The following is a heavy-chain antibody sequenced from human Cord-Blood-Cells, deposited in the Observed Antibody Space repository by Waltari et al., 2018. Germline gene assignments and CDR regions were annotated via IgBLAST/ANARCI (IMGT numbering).Heavy chain of an antibody. CDR3: ARDKDYYGSGSYYLHNWFDP. D-gene: IGHD3-10*01. V-gene: IGHV4-38-2*02. CDR1: GYSISSGYY. J-gene: IGHJ5*02. CDR2: IYHSGST. Sequence: QVQLQESGPGLVKPSETLSLTCAVSGYSISSGYYWGWIRQPPGKGLEWIGSIYHSGSTYYNPSLKSRVTISVDTSKNQFSLKLSSVTAADTAVYYCARDKDYYGSGSYYLHNWFDPWGQGTLVTVSS.